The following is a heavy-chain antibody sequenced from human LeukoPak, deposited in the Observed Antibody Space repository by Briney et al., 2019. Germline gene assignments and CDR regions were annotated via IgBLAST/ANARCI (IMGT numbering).Heavy chain of an antibody. V-gene: IGHV3-30-3*01. CDR3: ARHRGPSLYSSAYFDY. CDR2: ISYDGTNK. CDR1: GFTFSNHW. D-gene: IGHD3-22*01. J-gene: IGHJ4*02. Sequence: GGSLRLSCAASGFTFSNHWMNWVRQAPGKGLQWVAVISYDGTNKYYADSVKGRFTVSRDISKNTLYLQMNSLTAEDTAVYYCARHRGPSLYSSAYFDYWGQGTLVPVSS.